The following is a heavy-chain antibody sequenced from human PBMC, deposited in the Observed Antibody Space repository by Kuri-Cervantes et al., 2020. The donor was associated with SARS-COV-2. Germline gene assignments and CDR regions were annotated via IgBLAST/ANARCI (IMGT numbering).Heavy chain of an antibody. V-gene: IGHV4-4*07. Sequence: GSLRLSCTVSGGSISSYYWSWIRQPAGKGLEWIGRIHTSGSTYYNPSLKSRVTISVDTSKNQFSLKLSSVTAADTAVYYCARRTVGHFDLWGRGTLVTVSS. D-gene: IGHD3-16*01. CDR3: ARRTVGHFDL. CDR2: IHTSGST. J-gene: IGHJ2*01. CDR1: GGSISSYY.